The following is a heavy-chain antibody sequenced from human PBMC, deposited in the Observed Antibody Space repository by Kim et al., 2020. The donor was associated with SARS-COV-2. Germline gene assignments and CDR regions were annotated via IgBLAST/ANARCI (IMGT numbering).Heavy chain of an antibody. V-gene: IGHV3-66*01. J-gene: IGHJ6*02. CDR1: GFTVSSNY. CDR2: IYSGGST. Sequence: GGSLRLSCAASGFTVSSNYMSWVRQAPGKGLEWVSVIYSGGSTYYADSVKGRFTISRDNYKNTLYLQMNSLRAEDTAVYYCAREAVAPSDYYYGMDVWGQGTTVTVSS. D-gene: IGHD6-19*01. CDR3: AREAVAPSDYYYGMDV.